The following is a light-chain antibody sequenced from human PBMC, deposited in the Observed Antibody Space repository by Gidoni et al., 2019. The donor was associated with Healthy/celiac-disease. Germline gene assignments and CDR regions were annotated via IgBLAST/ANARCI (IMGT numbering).Light chain of an antibody. CDR1: NIVSKS. Sequence: SYVLIQPPSVSVAPGKTARITCGGNNIVSKSVHCDTQKPGQAPVLAVYDDSDRPSGIPGRFSGSNSGNTATLTISRVEAGDEADYYCQVWDSSSDHRDVVFGGGTKLTVL. V-gene: IGLV3-21*03. J-gene: IGLJ2*01. CDR2: DDS. CDR3: QVWDSSSDHRDVV.